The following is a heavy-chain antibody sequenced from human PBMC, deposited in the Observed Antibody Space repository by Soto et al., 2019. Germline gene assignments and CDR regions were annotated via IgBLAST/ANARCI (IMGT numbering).Heavy chain of an antibody. D-gene: IGHD3-3*01. V-gene: IGHV1-69*06. Sequence: SVKVSSKASGGTFSSYAISWVRQAPGQGLEWMGGIIPIFGTANYAQKFQGRVTITADKSTSTAYMELSSLRSEDTAVYYCARASIGITIFGVVSQRRNYYYGMDVWGPGTKVTVYS. J-gene: IGHJ6*02. CDR2: IIPIFGTA. CDR3: ARASIGITIFGVVSQRRNYYYGMDV. CDR1: GGTFSSYA.